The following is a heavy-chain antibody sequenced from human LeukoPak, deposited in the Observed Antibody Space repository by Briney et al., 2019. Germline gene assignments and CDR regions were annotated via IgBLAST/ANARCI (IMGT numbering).Heavy chain of an antibody. CDR2: ISTDGSST. CDR1: GFTFSSYW. J-gene: IGHJ3*02. D-gene: IGHD6-6*01. CDR3: VREYSSSSGRAFDI. V-gene: IGHV3-74*01. Sequence: GGSLRLSCAASGFTFSSYWMHWVRHAPGKGLVWVSRISTDGSSTNSADSVKGRFTISRDNAKNTLYLQMNSLRAEDTAVYYCVREYSSSSGRAFDIWGQGTMVTVSP.